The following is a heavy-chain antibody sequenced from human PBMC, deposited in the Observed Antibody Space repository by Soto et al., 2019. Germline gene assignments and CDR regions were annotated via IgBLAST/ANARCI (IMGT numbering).Heavy chain of an antibody. CDR3: ARERTLAFSPQYYFDY. D-gene: IGHD3-3*02. Sequence: ASVKVSCKASGYTFTGSFIHWVRQAPGQGLEWMGWINPNSGGTNYAQNFQGWVTMTRDTSISTAYMELSRLKSDDTAVYYCARERTLAFSPQYYFDYWGQGTVVTVSS. CDR1: GYTFTGSF. CDR2: INPNSGGT. V-gene: IGHV1-2*04. J-gene: IGHJ4*02.